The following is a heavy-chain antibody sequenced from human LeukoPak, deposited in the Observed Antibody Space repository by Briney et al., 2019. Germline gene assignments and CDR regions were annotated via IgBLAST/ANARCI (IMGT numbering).Heavy chain of an antibody. D-gene: IGHD3-16*01. CDR3: ARDEMKVGSGGDTSSYYYVYYMDI. J-gene: IGHJ6*03. V-gene: IGHV4-4*07. CDR1: GASVSSYF. CDR2: IYSSGST. Sequence: PSETLSLTCTVSGASVSSYFWSWIRQPAGQGLEWIGRIYSSGSTNYNPPLKSRVTVSIDKSKNQLSLKVNSVTAADTAVYYCARDEMKVGSGGDTSSYYYVYYMDIWGKGTTVTVFS.